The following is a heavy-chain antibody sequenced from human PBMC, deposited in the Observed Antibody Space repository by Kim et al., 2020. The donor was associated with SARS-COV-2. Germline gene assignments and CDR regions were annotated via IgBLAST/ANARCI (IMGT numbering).Heavy chain of an antibody. Sequence: GGSLRLSCAASGFTFSSYGMHWVRQAPGKGLEWVAVIWYDGSNKYYADSVKGRFTISRDNSKNTLYLQMNSLRAEDTAVYYCARDGIAVAGPWYYYYMDVWGKGTTVTVSS. V-gene: IGHV3-33*01. J-gene: IGHJ6*03. CDR1: GFTFSSYG. D-gene: IGHD6-19*01. CDR2: IWYDGSNK. CDR3: ARDGIAVAGPWYYYYMDV.